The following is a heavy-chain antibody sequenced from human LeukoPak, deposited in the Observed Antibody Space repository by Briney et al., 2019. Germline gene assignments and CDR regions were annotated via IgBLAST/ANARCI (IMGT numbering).Heavy chain of an antibody. J-gene: IGHJ4*02. Sequence: ASVKVSCKASGYTFTGYYMHWVRQAPGQGLEWMGWINPNSGGTNYAQKFQGRVTMTRDTSISTAYMELSRLRSDDTAVYYCARECWGYWHSSCKLEYWGQGTLVTASS. CDR1: GYTFTGYY. CDR2: INPNSGGT. D-gene: IGHD3-22*01. V-gene: IGHV1-2*02. CDR3: ARECWGYWHSSCKLEY.